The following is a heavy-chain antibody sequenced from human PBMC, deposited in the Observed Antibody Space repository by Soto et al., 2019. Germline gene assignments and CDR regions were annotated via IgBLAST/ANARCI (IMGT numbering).Heavy chain of an antibody. CDR2: ISSSSSTI. J-gene: IGHJ6*02. D-gene: IGHD3-10*01. Sequence: GSLRLSCAASGFTFSSYSMNSVRQAPGKGLEWVSYISSSSSTIYYADSVKGRFTISRDNAKNSLYLQMNSLRDEDTAVYYCARVTMVRGVISYGMDVWGQGTTVTVSS. V-gene: IGHV3-48*02. CDR3: ARVTMVRGVISYGMDV. CDR1: GFTFSSYS.